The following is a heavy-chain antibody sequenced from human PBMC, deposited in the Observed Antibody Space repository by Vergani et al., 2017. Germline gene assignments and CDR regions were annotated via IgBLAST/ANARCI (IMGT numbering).Heavy chain of an antibody. CDR1: GFTVSSNY. J-gene: IGHJ4*02. CDR3: TRFFIGGSYSDY. V-gene: IGHV3-53*01. CDR2: SGSGGST. D-gene: IGHD1-26*01. Sequence: EVQLVESGGGLIQPGGSLRLSCAASGFTVSSNYMSWVRQAPGKGLEWVSAISGSGGSTYYADSVKGRFTISRDNSKNTLYLQMNSLRAEDTAVYYCTRFFIGGSYSDYWGQGTLVTVSS.